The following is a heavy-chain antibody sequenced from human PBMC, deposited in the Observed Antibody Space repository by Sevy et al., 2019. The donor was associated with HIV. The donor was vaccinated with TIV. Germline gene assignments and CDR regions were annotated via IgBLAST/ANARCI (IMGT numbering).Heavy chain of an antibody. Sequence: GGSLRLSCAASGFTFSSFGMHWVRQAPGKVLEWVAVMWFDGSNTYYADSVKGRFTISRDIAKNTLHLQMNSLRAEDTAVYYCARDLEFYDSGDYGPAFMPDFWGHGTLVTVSS. CDR1: GFTFSSFG. D-gene: IGHD4-17*01. J-gene: IGHJ4*01. V-gene: IGHV3-33*01. CDR3: ARDLEFYDSGDYGPAFMPDF. CDR2: MWFDGSNT.